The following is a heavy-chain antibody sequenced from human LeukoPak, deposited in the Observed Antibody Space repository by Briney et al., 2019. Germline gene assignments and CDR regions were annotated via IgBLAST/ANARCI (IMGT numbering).Heavy chain of an antibody. CDR1: GYTFTSYD. CDR2: MNPNSGNT. V-gene: IGHV1-8*01. J-gene: IGHJ4*02. Sequence: ASVKVSCKASGYTFTSYDINWVRQATGQGLEWMGWMNPNSGNTGYAQKFQGRVTMTRNTSISTAYMELSSLRSEDTAVYYCARDRSSGYSSGWYYFDYWGQGTLVTVSS. D-gene: IGHD6-19*01. CDR3: ARDRSSGYSSGWYYFDY.